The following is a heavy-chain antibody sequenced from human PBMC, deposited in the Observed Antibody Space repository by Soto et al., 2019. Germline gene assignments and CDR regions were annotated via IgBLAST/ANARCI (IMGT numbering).Heavy chain of an antibody. Sequence: SAKVSSKASGFPFPSSAMQWVRQARGQRLEWIGWIVVGSGNTTYAQKFQERVTITRDMSTSTAYMELSSLRSEDTAVYYCAAVVTYDILTGSTYYFDYWGQGTLVTVSS. D-gene: IGHD3-9*01. CDR3: AAVVTYDILTGSTYYFDY. CDR1: GFPFPSSA. V-gene: IGHV1-58*02. J-gene: IGHJ4*02. CDR2: IVVGSGNT.